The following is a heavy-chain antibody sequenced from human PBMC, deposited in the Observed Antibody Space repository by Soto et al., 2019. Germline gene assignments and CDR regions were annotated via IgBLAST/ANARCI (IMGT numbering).Heavy chain of an antibody. V-gene: IGHV5-51*01. CDR1: GYSFTSYW. CDR3: AKSSETHYYYYYGMDV. D-gene: IGHD3-3*01. Sequence: PGESLKISCKGSGYSFTSYWIGWVRQMPGKGLEWMGIIYPGDSDTRYSPSFQGQVTISRDNSKNTLYLQMNSLRAEDTAVYYCAKSSETHYYYYYGMDVWGQGTTVTVSS. J-gene: IGHJ6*02. CDR2: IYPGDSDT.